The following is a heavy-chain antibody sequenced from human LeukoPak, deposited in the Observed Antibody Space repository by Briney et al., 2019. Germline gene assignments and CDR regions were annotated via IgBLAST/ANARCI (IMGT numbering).Heavy chain of an antibody. Sequence: GGSLRLSCAASGFTVDDYAMHWVRQTPGKGLEWVSVISGDGGSTYYADSVRGRFTISRDNSKNSLYLQMNSLRTEDTALYSCAKDMGAVTGGWVDYWGQGTLVTVSS. CDR3: AKDMGAVTGGWVDY. V-gene: IGHV3-43*02. D-gene: IGHD6-19*01. J-gene: IGHJ4*02. CDR2: ISGDGGST. CDR1: GFTVDDYA.